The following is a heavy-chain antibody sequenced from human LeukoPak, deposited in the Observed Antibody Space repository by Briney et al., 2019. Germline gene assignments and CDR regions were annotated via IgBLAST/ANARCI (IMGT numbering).Heavy chain of an antibody. V-gene: IGHV4-39*01. J-gene: IGHJ4*02. CDR1: GGSISSSIYY. CDR2: IFYSGST. Sequence: TSETLSLTCTVSGGSISSSIYYWGWIRQPPGKGLEWIGSIFYSGSTYYNPSLKSRVTISVDTSKNQFSLKLSSVTAADTAVYYCARRARGSYLYSFDYWGQGTLVTVSS. CDR3: ARRARGSYLYSFDY. D-gene: IGHD3-10*01.